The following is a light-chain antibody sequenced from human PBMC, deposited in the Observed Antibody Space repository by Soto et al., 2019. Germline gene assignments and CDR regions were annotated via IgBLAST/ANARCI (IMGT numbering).Light chain of an antibody. V-gene: IGKV3-15*01. Sequence: EIVMTQSRSTLSVSPGERATLSCRASQSVSSNLAWYQQKPGQAPRLLIYGASTRATGIPARFSGSGSGTEFTFTISSLQSEDFAVYYCQEYNNWPPLFTFGPGTKVDIK. CDR2: GAS. CDR3: QEYNNWPPLFT. J-gene: IGKJ3*01. CDR1: QSVSSN.